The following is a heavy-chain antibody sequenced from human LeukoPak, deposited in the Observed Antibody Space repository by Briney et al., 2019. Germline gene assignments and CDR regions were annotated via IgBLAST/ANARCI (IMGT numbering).Heavy chain of an antibody. CDR2: VDYTGST. CDR1: GGSISSSSYY. J-gene: IGHJ4*02. Sequence: SETLSLTCTVSGGSISSSSYYWGWIRQPPGKGLEWIGSVDYTGSTYSNPSLKSRVTISRDTSKNHFSLRLSSVTAADTAVYYCARHPTYTSGWYGVDYWGQGTLVTVSS. CDR3: ARHPTYTSGWYGVDY. D-gene: IGHD6-19*01. V-gene: IGHV4-39*01.